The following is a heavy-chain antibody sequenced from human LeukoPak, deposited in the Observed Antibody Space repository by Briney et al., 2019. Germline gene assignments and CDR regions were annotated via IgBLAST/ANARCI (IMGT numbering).Heavy chain of an antibody. Sequence: QSGGSLRLSCAASGLAFSAYKMHWVRQAPRKGLVWVSRISTDGYTTDYADFVQGRFTASRDNTKNTWSLEMNSLRAEDTAVYYCARGRPHGNDYWGQGTLVTVSS. D-gene: IGHD4-23*01. CDR3: ARGRPHGNDY. CDR1: GLAFSAYK. CDR2: ISTDGYTT. V-gene: IGHV3-74*01. J-gene: IGHJ4*02.